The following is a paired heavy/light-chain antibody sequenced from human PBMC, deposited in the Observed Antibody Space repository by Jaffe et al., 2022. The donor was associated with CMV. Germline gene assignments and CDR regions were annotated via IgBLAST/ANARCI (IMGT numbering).Heavy chain of an antibody. Sequence: QVQLLQSGPEMRKPGASVKVSCKASGYTFSKYGISWVRQAPGQGLEWMGWISATMVTNDAPKFRDRVILTADTSTNTAYMEVRGLTFDDTAVYYCARDERNWARLDYWGQGALVTVSS. CDR2: ISATMVT. CDR1: GYTFSKYG. CDR3: ARDERNWARLDY. J-gene: IGHJ4*02. D-gene: IGHD7-27*01. V-gene: IGHV1-18*01.
Light chain of an antibody. CDR1: RSIGTY. J-gene: IGKJ1*01. CDR2: SAS. CDR3: QQTYTTPRT. V-gene: IGKV1-39*01. Sequence: DIQMTQSPSSLSASVGDRVTITCRTSRSIGTYLNWYQQKPGTAPKLLIYSASTLQSGVPSRFSGSGSGADFTLTIGSLQPDDFATYICQQTYTTPRTFGQGTRVQI.